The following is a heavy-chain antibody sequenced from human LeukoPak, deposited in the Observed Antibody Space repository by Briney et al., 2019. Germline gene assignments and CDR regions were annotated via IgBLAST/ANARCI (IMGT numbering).Heavy chain of an antibody. Sequence: ASVKVSCKASGGTFSSYAISWVRQAPGQGLEWMGRIIPILGIANYAQKFQGRVTITADKSTSTAYMELSSLRSEDTAVYYCARDHCGGDCYSHYWGQGTLVTVSS. J-gene: IGHJ4*02. CDR1: GGTFSSYA. V-gene: IGHV1-69*04. D-gene: IGHD2-21*02. CDR2: IIPILGIA. CDR3: ARDHCGGDCYSHY.